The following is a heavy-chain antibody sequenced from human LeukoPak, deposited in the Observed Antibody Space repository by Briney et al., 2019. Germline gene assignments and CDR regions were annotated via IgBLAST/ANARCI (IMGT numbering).Heavy chain of an antibody. D-gene: IGHD2-2*01. J-gene: IGHJ3*02. CDR3: ATSKYCSSTSCYDI. CDR2: IYTSGST. V-gene: IGHV4-4*07. Sequence: LETLSLTCTVSGGSISSYYWSWIRQPAGKGLEWIGRIYTSGSTNYNPSLKSRVTMSVDTSKNQFSLKLSSVTAADTAVYYCATSKYCSSTSCYDIWGQGTMVTVSS. CDR1: GGSISSYY.